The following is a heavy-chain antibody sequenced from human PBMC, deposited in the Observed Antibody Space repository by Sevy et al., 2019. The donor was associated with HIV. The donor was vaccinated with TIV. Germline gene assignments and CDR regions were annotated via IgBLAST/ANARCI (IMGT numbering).Heavy chain of an antibody. CDR1: GFTFTSYA. CDR3: AGGRYDSSGSFDALDI. V-gene: IGHV3-23*01. J-gene: IGHJ3*02. CDR2: IYGSGGVT. D-gene: IGHD3-22*01. Sequence: GGSLRLSCKPSGFTFTSYAMNWVRQAPGKGLEWISTIYGSGGVTYYADSVKGRFTISSDKSKNTLYLQMNSLRTEDTALYYCAGGRYDSSGSFDALDIWGQGTMVTVSS.